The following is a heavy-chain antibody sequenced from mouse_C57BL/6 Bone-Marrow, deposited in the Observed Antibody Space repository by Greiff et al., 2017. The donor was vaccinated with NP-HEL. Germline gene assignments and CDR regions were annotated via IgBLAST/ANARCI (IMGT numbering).Heavy chain of an antibody. D-gene: IGHD1-1*01. V-gene: IGHV1-76*01. J-gene: IGHJ2*01. CDR2: IYPGSGNT. CDR1: GYTFTDYY. Sequence: QVQLKQSGAELVRPGASVKLSCKASGYTFTDYYINWVKQRPGQGLEWIARIYPGSGNTYYNEKFKGKATLTAEKSSSTAYMQLSSLTSEDSAVYFCARSGFYYYEDYFDYWGQGTTLTVSS. CDR3: ARSGFYYYEDYFDY.